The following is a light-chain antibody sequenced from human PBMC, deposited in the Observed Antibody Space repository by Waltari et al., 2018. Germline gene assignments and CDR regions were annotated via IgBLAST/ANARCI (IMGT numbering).Light chain of an antibody. V-gene: IGLV1-51*02. Sequence: QSVLTQPPSVSAAPGQRVTISCSGGSSNIGNNYVSWYRQFQGTAPKLLIYETTERPSGIPGRFSGSKSGTSATLDITGLQAGDEADYYCGTWDSSLSGAVFGGGTHLTVL. CDR1: SSNIGNNY. CDR2: ETT. CDR3: GTWDSSLSGAV. J-gene: IGLJ7*01.